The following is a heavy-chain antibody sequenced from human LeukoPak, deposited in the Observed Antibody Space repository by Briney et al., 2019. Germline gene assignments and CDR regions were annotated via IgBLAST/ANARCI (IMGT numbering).Heavy chain of an antibody. D-gene: IGHD3-22*01. CDR2: IGGGGTNT. CDR1: GFTFTGFA. Sequence: GGSLRLSCAASGFTFTGFAMNWVRQAPGKGLEWVSGIGGGGTNTDYADSVKGRFTISRDNSKNTLTLQMSSLRADDTAVYFCAKDARGYHRPIDHWGQGILVTVSS. V-gene: IGHV3-23*01. CDR3: AKDARGYHRPIDH. J-gene: IGHJ4*02.